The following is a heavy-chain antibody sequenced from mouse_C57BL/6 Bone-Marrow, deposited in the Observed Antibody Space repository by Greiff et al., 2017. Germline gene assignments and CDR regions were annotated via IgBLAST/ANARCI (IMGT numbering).Heavy chain of an antibody. V-gene: IGHV2-2*01. D-gene: IGHD2-4*01. CDR1: GFSLTSYG. J-gene: IGHJ4*01. CDR2: IWSGGST. CDR3: ARGNYDYDGPYYAMDY. Sequence: QVQLQQSGPGLVQPSQSLSITCTVSGFSLTSYGVHWVRQSPGKGLEWLGVIWSGGSTDYNAAFISRLSTSKDNSKSQVFFKMNSLQADDTAIDYCARGNYDYDGPYYAMDYWGQGTSVTVSS.